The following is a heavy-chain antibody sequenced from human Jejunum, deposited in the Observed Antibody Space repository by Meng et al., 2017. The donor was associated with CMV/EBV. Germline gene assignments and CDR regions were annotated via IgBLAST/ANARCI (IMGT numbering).Heavy chain of an antibody. J-gene: IGHJ5*02. Sequence: VPPQQWGAGFLMPSEPLSLPCAVWWGWFRAYHLSWIRTTPGKGLEWIGEINHSGSTNYNPSLKSRVTIAVDTSQKQFSLKLGSMTAADTALYYCAIGFVKYTVTRVGNWFDPWGQGTLVTVSS. CDR3: AIGFVKYTVTRVGNWFDP. CDR2: INHSGST. V-gene: IGHV4-34*01. CDR1: WGWFRAYH. D-gene: IGHD4-17*01.